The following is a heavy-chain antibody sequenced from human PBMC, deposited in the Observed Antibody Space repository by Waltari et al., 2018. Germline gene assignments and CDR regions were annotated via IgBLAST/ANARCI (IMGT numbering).Heavy chain of an antibody. CDR1: GYSISRGYW. D-gene: IGHD1-26*01. Sequence: QVQLQESGPGLVKPSETLSLTCSVSGYSISRGYWWGWIRQPPGKGLEWIASIYYSGSSEYNPSLRRRVTISADKSKNQFSLRLTSVTAADTAVYYCANNEWGLPVSWGQGTVVTVSS. CDR3: ANNEWGLPVS. V-gene: IGHV4-38-2*02. J-gene: IGHJ5*02. CDR2: IYYSGSS.